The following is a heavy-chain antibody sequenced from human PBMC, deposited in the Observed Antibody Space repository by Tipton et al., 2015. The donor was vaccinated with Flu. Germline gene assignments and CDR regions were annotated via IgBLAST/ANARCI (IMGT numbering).Heavy chain of an antibody. J-gene: IGHJ5*02. CDR2: MNPDGSQK. D-gene: IGHD4-23*01. V-gene: IGHV3-7*01. CDR3: AKDNQLRTLTDNWFDP. CDR1: GFIFNNFW. Sequence: GSLRLSCAASGFIFNNFWMHWVRQAPGKGLEWVATMNPDGSQKHYLASVRGRFTTSRDNAKNSLYLQMNSLRAEDAAIYYCAKDNQLRTLTDNWFDPWGQGTLVNVSS.